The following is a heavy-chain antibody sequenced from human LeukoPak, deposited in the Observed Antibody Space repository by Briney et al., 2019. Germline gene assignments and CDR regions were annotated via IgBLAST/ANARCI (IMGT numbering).Heavy chain of an antibody. D-gene: IGHD4-23*01. Sequence: GGSLRLSCAASGFTFSISWIHWVRQAPGKGLVWVSRINSDGSSTSYADSVKGRFTISRDNAKNTLYLQINSLRAEDTAVYYCAARWGYYFDYWGQGTLVTVSS. J-gene: IGHJ4*02. V-gene: IGHV3-74*01. CDR1: GFTFSISW. CDR3: AARWGYYFDY. CDR2: INSDGSST.